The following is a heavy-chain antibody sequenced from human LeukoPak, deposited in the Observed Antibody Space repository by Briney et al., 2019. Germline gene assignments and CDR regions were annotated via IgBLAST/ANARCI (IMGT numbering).Heavy chain of an antibody. D-gene: IGHD3-10*01. V-gene: IGHV1-2*02. CDR3: ARETYYSSGNVYNRIDY. CDR2: INPNSGGT. Sequence: ASVKVSCKASGYTFTSYDINWVRQAPGQGLEWMGWINPNSGGTNYAQKFQGRVTMTRDTSISTAYMELSRLTSDDTAVYFCARETYYSSGNVYNRIDYWGQGTLVTVSS. CDR1: GYTFTSYD. J-gene: IGHJ4*02.